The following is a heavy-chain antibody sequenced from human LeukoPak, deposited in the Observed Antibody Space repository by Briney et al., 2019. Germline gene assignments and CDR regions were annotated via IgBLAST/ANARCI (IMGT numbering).Heavy chain of an antibody. Sequence: SVKISCKASGGTFSSYAISWVRQAPGQGLEWMGGIIPIFGTANYAQKFQGRVTITADESTSTAYMELSSLRSEDTAVYYCASGYCGGDCYSPAEYFQHWGQGTLVTVSS. CDR1: GGTFSSYA. V-gene: IGHV1-69*13. CDR3: ASGYCGGDCYSPAEYFQH. D-gene: IGHD2-21*02. CDR2: IIPIFGTA. J-gene: IGHJ1*01.